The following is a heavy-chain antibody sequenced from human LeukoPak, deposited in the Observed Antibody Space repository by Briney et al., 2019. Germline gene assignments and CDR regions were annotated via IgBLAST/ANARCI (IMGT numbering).Heavy chain of an antibody. J-gene: IGHJ4*02. D-gene: IGHD3-10*01. CDR2: IRYDGSNK. Sequence: PGGSLRLSCAASGFTFSSYAMHWVRQAPGKGLEWVAFIRYDGSNKYYADSVKGRFTISRDNSKNTLYLQMNSLRAEDTAVYYCAKDHSNALLRFGEVIRKTRDGYFDYWGQGTLVTVS. CDR1: GFTFSSYA. CDR3: AKDHSNALLRFGEVIRKTRDGYFDY. V-gene: IGHV3-30*02.